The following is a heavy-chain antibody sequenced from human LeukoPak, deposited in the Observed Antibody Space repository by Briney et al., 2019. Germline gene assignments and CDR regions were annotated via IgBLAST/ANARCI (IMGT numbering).Heavy chain of an antibody. CDR2: IHHSGSA. J-gene: IGHJ4*01. CDR3: VRDRGELSYSHDY. Sequence: PSETLSLTCTVSGGSISSSSYYWGWIRQPPGKGLEWIGEIHHSGSANYNPSLKSRVTILLDTSENQFSLRLSSVTAADTAVYYCVRDRGELSYSHDYWGQGTLVTVSS. V-gene: IGHV4-39*07. CDR1: GGSISSSSYY. D-gene: IGHD3-10*01.